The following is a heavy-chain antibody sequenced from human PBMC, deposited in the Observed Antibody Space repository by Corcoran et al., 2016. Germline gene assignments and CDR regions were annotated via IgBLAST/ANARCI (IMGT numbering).Heavy chain of an antibody. CDR3: ARASEPYEYHGRDV. Sequence: QVQLQQSGPGLGKPSQTLSLTCAISGDSVSSNSATWVWIRQSPSRGLEWLGRTYYRSKWYNDYAVSVKSRVTINADTSKNQFSMQLNSVTPGETAVYYCARASEPYEYHGRDVWGQGTTVTVS. J-gene: IGHJ6*02. V-gene: IGHV6-1*01. CDR2: TYYRSKWYN. CDR1: GDSVSSNSAT.